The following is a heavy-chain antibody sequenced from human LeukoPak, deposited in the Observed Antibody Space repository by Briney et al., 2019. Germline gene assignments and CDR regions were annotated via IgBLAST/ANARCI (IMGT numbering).Heavy chain of an antibody. CDR3: ARGDSSSWLSLDY. V-gene: IGHV3-15*01. CDR1: GFTFSNAW. J-gene: IGHJ4*02. D-gene: IGHD6-13*01. CDR2: IKSKTDGGTT. Sequence: GGSLRLSCAASGFTFSNAWMSWVRQAPGKGLEWVGRIKSKTDGGTTDYAAPVKGRFTISRDDSKNTLYLQMNSLKTEDTAVYYCARGDSSSWLSLDYWGQGTLVTVSS.